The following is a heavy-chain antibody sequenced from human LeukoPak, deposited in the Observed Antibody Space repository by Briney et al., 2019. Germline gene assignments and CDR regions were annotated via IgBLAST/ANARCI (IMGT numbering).Heavy chain of an antibody. J-gene: IGHJ4*02. Sequence: ASVTVSCKASGYTFTSYGISWMRQARGQGLEWMGWISAYNGNTNYAQKFQGRVTMTPDTSTSTAYMELRSLRSDDTAVYYCARSPGSSWYFDYWGQGTLVTVSS. CDR3: ARSPGSSWYFDY. CDR2: ISAYNGNT. D-gene: IGHD6-13*01. CDR1: GYTFTSYG. V-gene: IGHV1-18*01.